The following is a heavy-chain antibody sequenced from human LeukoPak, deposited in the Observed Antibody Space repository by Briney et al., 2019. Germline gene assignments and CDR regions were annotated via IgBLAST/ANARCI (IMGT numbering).Heavy chain of an antibody. D-gene: IGHD3-16*01. J-gene: IGHJ4*02. V-gene: IGHV4-59*11. CDR1: NGSISNHY. CDR3: ARTQLLRLYYFDT. CDR2: IYYSGSS. Sequence: SETLSLTCTVSNGSISNHYWNWLRQPPGKGLEWIGYIYYSGSSSYKPSLKSRVRMSVDTSKNQFSLKLSSVTAADTAVYYCARTQLLRLYYFDTWGQGALVTVSS.